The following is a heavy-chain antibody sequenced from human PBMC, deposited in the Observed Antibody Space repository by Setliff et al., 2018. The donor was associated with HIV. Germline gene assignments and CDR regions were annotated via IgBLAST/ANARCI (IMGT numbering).Heavy chain of an antibody. D-gene: IGHD2-15*01. Sequence: SETLSLTCAVSGHSISSGYFWGWIRQPPGKGLEWFGSIHHSGSSYYNPSLKSRVTISVDTSKSQFSLKLSSVTAADTAVYYCARKPGFCSGGGCRGYFDYWGQGTLVTVSS. J-gene: IGHJ4*02. CDR2: IHHSGSS. V-gene: IGHV4-38-2*01. CDR3: ARKPGFCSGGGCRGYFDY. CDR1: GHSISSGYF.